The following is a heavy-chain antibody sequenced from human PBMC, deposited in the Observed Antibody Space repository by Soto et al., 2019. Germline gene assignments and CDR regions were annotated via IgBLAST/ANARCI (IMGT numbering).Heavy chain of an antibody. D-gene: IGHD2-21*02. J-gene: IGHJ4*02. CDR3: VRGADRYKCGV. Sequence: QVQVQESGPGLVKPSQTLSLTCTVSGDFIINGIYYWTWIRQHPGKGLEWIGHVHYSGTIYYNPYLRSRVTMSVDPAKNQVSLELSSVTVADTAVYYCVRGADRYKCGVWGQGTLVTVSS. CDR1: GDFIINGIYY. CDR2: VHYSGTI. V-gene: IGHV4-31*03.